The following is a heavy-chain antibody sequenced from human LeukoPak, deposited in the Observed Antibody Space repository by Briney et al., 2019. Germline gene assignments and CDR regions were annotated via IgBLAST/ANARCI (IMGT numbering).Heavy chain of an antibody. CDR2: IYYSGST. D-gene: IGHD3-9*01. V-gene: IGHV4-39*01. Sequence: SETLSLTCNVSGGSISSSSYYWGWIRQPPGNGLEWIGSIYYSGSTYYNPSLKSRVTISVDTSKNQFSLKLSSVTAADTAVYYCARRPPAPSYDILTGYQGAFDIWGQGTLVTVSS. CDR3: ARRPPAPSYDILTGYQGAFDI. CDR1: GGSISSSSYY. J-gene: IGHJ3*02.